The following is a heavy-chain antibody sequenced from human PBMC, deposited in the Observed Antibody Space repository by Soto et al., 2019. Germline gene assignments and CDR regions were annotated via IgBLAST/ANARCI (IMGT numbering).Heavy chain of an antibody. J-gene: IGHJ4*02. V-gene: IGHV3-30*18. Sequence: QVQLVESGGGVVQPGRSLRLSCAASGFTFSSYGTHWVRQAPGKGLEWVAVISYDGSNKDYADSVKGRFTISRDNSKNTLYLQMNSLRAEDTAGYYCAKGRTDYWGQGTLVTVSS. CDR3: AKGRTDY. CDR2: ISYDGSNK. CDR1: GFTFSSYG.